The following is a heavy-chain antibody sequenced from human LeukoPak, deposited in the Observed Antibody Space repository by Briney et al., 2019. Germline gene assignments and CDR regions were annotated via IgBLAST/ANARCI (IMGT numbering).Heavy chain of an antibody. J-gene: IGHJ4*02. D-gene: IGHD3-22*01. CDR3: ARDDPYYFDSSGYRPLDY. V-gene: IGHV3-21*01. Sequence: GGSLRLSCAASGFTFSSYNMKWLRQAPGKGLEWVTSISSSSSYIYYTDSVKGRFTISRDNDKNSLYLQMNSLRAEDTAVYYGARDDPYYFDSSGYRPLDYWGQGTLVTVSS. CDR1: GFTFSSYN. CDR2: ISSSSSYI.